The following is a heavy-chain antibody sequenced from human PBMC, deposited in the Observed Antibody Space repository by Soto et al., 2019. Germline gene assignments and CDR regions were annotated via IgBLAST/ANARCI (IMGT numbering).Heavy chain of an antibody. CDR3: AKTTYYDFWSGYYWSSWFDP. CDR2: ISYDGSNK. D-gene: IGHD3-3*01. CDR1: GFTFSSYG. J-gene: IGHJ5*02. V-gene: IGHV3-30*18. Sequence: QVQLVESGGGVVQPGRSLRLSCAASGFTFSSYGMHWVRQAPGKGLEWVAVISYDGSNKYYADSVKGRFTISRDNSKNTLYLQMNSLRAEVTAVYYCAKTTYYDFWSGYYWSSWFDPWGQGTLVTVSS.